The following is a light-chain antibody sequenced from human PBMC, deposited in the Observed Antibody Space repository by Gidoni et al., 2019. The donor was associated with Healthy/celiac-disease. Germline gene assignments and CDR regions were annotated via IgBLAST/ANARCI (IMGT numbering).Light chain of an antibody. CDR1: SSDVCGYNY. CDR2: DVS. CDR3: SSYTSSSTLDVV. V-gene: IGLV2-14*01. J-gene: IGLJ2*01. Sequence: QSALTQPASVSGSPGQSLTISCTGTSSDVCGYNYVSWYQQHPGKAPKLRIYDVSNRPSGVSNRFSGSKSGNTASLTISGLQAEDEADYYCSSYTSSSTLDVVFGGGTKLTVL.